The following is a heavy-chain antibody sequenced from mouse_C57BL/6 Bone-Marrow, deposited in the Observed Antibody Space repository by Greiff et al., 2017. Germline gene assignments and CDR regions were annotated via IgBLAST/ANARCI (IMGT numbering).Heavy chain of an antibody. CDR3: AKGGVTTPFAY. J-gene: IGHJ3*01. CDR1: GYSITSGYD. V-gene: IGHV3-1*01. CDR2: ISYSGST. Sequence: ESGPGMVKPSQSLSLTCTVTGYSITSGYDWHWIRHFPGNKLEWMGYISYSGSTNYNPSLKSRISITHDTSKNHFFLKLNSVTTEDTDTYYCAKGGVTTPFAYWGQGTLVTVSA. D-gene: IGHD2-2*01.